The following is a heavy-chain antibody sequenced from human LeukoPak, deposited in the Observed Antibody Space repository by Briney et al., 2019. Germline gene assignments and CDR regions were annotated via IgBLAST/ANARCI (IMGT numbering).Heavy chain of an antibody. CDR1: GGSIINYY. Sequence: SETLSLTCAVSGGSIINYYWSWFRQPPGKGLEWIGYIHYSGRTNYNPSLKSRVTISVDTSKNQFFLKLSSMTAADTAVYYCAKSIAARRPRGYYYYGMDVWGQGTTVTVSS. CDR2: IHYSGRT. J-gene: IGHJ6*02. D-gene: IGHD6-6*01. CDR3: AKSIAARRPRGYYYYGMDV. V-gene: IGHV4-59*08.